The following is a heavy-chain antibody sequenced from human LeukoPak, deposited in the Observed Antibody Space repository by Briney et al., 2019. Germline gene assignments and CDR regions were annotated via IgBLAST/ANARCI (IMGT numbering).Heavy chain of an antibody. CDR2: INPDGGGA. J-gene: IGHJ4*02. CDR1: GYTFTGHY. Sequence: ASVKVSCKASGYTFTGHYMHWVRQAPGQGLEWMGWINPDGGGARLVPKFQGRVTMTRDTSITTAYMELSSLRSDDTAVYYCARDTSGHNSFDNWGQGTLVTVCS. D-gene: IGHD1-20*01. V-gene: IGHV1-2*02. CDR3: ARDTSGHNSFDN.